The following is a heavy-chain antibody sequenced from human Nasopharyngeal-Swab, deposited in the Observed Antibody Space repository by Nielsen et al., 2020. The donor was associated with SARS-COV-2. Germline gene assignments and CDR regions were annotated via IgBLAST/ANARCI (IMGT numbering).Heavy chain of an antibody. CDR3: ARYSRQWLRFYAFDI. CDR2: ISSSSSYI. CDR1: GFTFSSYS. D-gene: IGHD5-12*01. Sequence: GESLKISCAASGFTFSSYSMNWVRQAPGKGLEWVSSISSSSSYIYYADSVKGRFTISRDNAKNSLYLQMNSLRAEDTAVYYCARYSRQWLRFYAFDIWGQGTMVTVSS. J-gene: IGHJ3*02. V-gene: IGHV3-21*01.